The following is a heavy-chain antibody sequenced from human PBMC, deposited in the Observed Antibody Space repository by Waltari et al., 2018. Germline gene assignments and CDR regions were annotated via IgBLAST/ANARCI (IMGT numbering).Heavy chain of an antibody. CDR2: IYHSGST. D-gene: IGHD7-27*01. Sequence: QVQLQESGPGLVKPSETLSLTCAVSGYSISSGYYWGWIRQPPGKGLEWIGSIYHSGSTYYNPSLKSRVTISVDTSKNQFSLKLSSVTAADTAVYYCALGQLGAYYFDYWGQGTLVTVSS. CDR3: ALGQLGAYYFDY. J-gene: IGHJ4*02. CDR1: GYSISSGYY. V-gene: IGHV4-38-2*01.